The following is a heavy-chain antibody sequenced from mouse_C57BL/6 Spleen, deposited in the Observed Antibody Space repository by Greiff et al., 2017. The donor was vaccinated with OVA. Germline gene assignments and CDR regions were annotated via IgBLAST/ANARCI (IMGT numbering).Heavy chain of an antibody. V-gene: IGHV1-22*01. CDR1: GYTFTDYN. CDR2: INPNNGGT. J-gene: IGHJ2*01. D-gene: IGHD1-1*01. CDR3: ARGSGSSPLDY. Sequence: VQLQQSGPELVKTGASVKMSCKASGYTFTDYNMHWVKQSHGKSLEWIGYINPNNGGTSYNQKFKGKATLTVNKSSSTAYMELRSLTSEDSAVYYCARGSGSSPLDYWGQGTTLTVSS.